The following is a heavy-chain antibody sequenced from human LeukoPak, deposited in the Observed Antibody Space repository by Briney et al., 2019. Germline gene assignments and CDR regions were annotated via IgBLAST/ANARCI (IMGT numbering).Heavy chain of an antibody. D-gene: IGHD2-2*01. CDR1: GFTFSSYA. Sequence: GGSLRLSCAASGFTFSSYAMSWVRQAPGKGLEWVSAISGSGDSTYYADSVKGRFTISRDNSKNTLYLQMNSLRAEDTAVYYCAKKGIVVVPAALDYWGQGTLVTVSS. CDR2: ISGSGDST. V-gene: IGHV3-23*01. J-gene: IGHJ4*02. CDR3: AKKGIVVVPAALDY.